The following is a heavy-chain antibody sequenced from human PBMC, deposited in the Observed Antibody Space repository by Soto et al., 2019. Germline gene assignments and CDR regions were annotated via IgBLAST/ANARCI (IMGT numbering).Heavy chain of an antibody. CDR1: GFTFNTYG. J-gene: IGHJ6*02. CDR3: ARGDCPGAYCYSWPFNYGVDV. V-gene: IGHV3-33*08. D-gene: IGHD2-15*01. Sequence: QVHLVESGGGVVQPGGSLRLSCTTSGFTFNTYGMYWVRQAPGKGLEWVAIIWYDGSNKYYGDSVKGRFTVSRDNSKNTMYLQMTSLRAEDTALYYCARGDCPGAYCYSWPFNYGVDVWGQGTTVTVSS. CDR2: IWYDGSNK.